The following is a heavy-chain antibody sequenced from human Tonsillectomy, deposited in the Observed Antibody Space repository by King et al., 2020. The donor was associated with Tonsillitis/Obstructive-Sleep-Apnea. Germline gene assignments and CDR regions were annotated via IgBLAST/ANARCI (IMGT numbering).Heavy chain of an antibody. V-gene: IGHV4-34*01. D-gene: IGHD2-2*01. Sequence: VQLQQWGAGLLKPSETLSLTCAVYGGSFSGYYWNWIRQPPGKGLEWIGEINHSGSTNYNPSLKSRATISVDTSKNQFSLKLTSVTAADTAVYYCARYCVSTSCYYGMDVWGQGTTVSVSS. J-gene: IGHJ6*02. CDR2: INHSGST. CDR3: ARYCVSTSCYYGMDV. CDR1: GGSFSGYY.